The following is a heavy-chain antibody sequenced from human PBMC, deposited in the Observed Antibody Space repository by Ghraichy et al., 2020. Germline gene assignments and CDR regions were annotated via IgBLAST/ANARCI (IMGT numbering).Heavy chain of an antibody. Sequence: GGYLRLSCAASGFTFSSYAMNWVRLAPGKGLEWVSAIFSSGSVTYYTESVKGRFTISRDNSRNTLYLQMNSLRAEDTAIYYCARSRLGDYWGQGAQVTVSS. D-gene: IGHD3-16*01. CDR2: IFSSGSVT. CDR3: ARSRLGDY. J-gene: IGHJ4*02. V-gene: IGHV3-23*05. CDR1: GFTFSSYA.